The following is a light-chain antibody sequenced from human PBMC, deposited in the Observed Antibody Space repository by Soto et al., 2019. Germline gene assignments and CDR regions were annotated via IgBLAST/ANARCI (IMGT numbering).Light chain of an antibody. J-gene: IGLJ2*01. CDR1: TGAVTSGHY. CDR3: LLSYSGARI. V-gene: IGLV7-46*01. Sequence: QAMVTQEPSLTVSPGGTVTLTCGSITGAVTSGHYPYWFQQKPGQAPRTLIYDTNNKPSWTPARFSGSLLGGKAALTLSGAQPEDEAEYYCLLSYSGARIFGGGTKLTVL. CDR2: DTN.